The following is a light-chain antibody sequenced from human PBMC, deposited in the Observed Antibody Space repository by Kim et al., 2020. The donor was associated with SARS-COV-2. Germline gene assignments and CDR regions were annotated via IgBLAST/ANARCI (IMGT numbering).Light chain of an antibody. Sequence: SGAPGERAPPSCRASQTVSSNLAWYQQRPGQAPRLLIYGASTRATGIPARFSGTASGTEFTLSINSLQSEDFAVYYCQHYNNWPLTFGQGTKLEI. CDR3: QHYNNWPLT. CDR2: GAS. CDR1: QTVSSN. J-gene: IGKJ2*01. V-gene: IGKV3D-15*01.